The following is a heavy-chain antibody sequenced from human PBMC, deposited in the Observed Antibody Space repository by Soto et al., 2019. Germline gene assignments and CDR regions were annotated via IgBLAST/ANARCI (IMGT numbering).Heavy chain of an antibody. D-gene: IGHD3-9*01. CDR1: GYSLTSYA. V-gene: IGHV1-3*01. J-gene: IGHJ5*02. CDR3: AKPLYVLLPASVNNCFAP. CDR2: INAGNGNT. Sequence: ASVKVSCTASGYSLTSYAMHWVRQAPGQRLEWMGWINAGNGNTKYSQKFQGRVTITRDTSASTAYMELSSLRSEDTAVYYCAKPLYVLLPASVNNCFAPWGREPLVTVSS.